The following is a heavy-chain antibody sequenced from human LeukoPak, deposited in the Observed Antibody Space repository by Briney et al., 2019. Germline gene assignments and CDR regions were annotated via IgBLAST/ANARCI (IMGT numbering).Heavy chain of an antibody. J-gene: IGHJ4*02. CDR1: GFTFDDYA. CDR2: ISWNSGSI. CDR3: AKGSRLIAATHFDY. V-gene: IGHV3-9*01. Sequence: PGRSLRLSCAASGFTFDDYAMHWVRQAPGKGLEWVSGISWNSGSIGYADSVKGRFTISRDNAKNSLYLQMNSLRAEDTALYYCAKGSRLIAATHFDYWGQGTLVTVSS. D-gene: IGHD2-15*01.